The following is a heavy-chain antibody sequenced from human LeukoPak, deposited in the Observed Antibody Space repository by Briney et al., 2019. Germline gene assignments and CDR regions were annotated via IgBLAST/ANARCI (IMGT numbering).Heavy chain of an antibody. CDR1: GYTFTDYG. Sequence: ASVKVSCKTSGYTFTDYGMHWVRQAPGQRLEWMAWINAGNGDAKYSQKFQGRVTITRDTSASTAYMELSSLRSEDTAVYYCARDLSLWFGEFTSDAFDIWGQGTMVTVSS. CDR3: ARDLSLWFGEFTSDAFDI. J-gene: IGHJ3*02. V-gene: IGHV1-3*01. CDR2: INAGNGDA. D-gene: IGHD3-10*01.